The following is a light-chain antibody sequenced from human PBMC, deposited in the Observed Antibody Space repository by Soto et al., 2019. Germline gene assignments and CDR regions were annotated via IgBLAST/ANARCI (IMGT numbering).Light chain of an antibody. CDR1: QSISSF. J-gene: IGKJ5*01. Sequence: DIQMTQSPSSLSASVGDRITITCRASQSISSFLQRYQQKPGKAPKLLIYSASSLQSGVPSRFSGSGSGTDFTLIINNLQPEDFATYYCQQSYSSPPITFGQGTRLEIK. V-gene: IGKV1-39*01. CDR2: SAS. CDR3: QQSYSSPPIT.